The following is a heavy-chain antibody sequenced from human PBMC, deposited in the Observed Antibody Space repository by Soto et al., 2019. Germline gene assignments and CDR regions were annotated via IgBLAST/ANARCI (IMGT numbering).Heavy chain of an antibody. CDR3: AKDSRYSDGAPY. J-gene: IGHJ4*02. CDR2: ISGSGGST. V-gene: IGHV3-23*01. D-gene: IGHD5-18*01. Sequence: EVQLLESGGGLVQPGGSLRLSCAASGFTFSTYAMSWVRQAPGKGLEWVSGISGSGGSTDYADSVKGRFTISRDNSKNTLNQHMDVLGAEDTAVYYCAKDSRYSDGAPYWGQGTLVIVSS. CDR1: GFTFSTYA.